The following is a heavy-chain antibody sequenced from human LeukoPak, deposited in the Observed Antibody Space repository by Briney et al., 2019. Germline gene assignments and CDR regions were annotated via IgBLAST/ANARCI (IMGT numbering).Heavy chain of an antibody. Sequence: SETLSLTCTVSGGSISSSSYYWGWIRQPPGKGLEWIGTIYHSGNTYYNPSLKSPVTISVDTSKNQFSLKLSSVTAADTAIYYCARDIYGDYYFDYWGQGTLVTVSS. V-gene: IGHV4-39*07. D-gene: IGHD4-17*01. J-gene: IGHJ4*02. CDR3: ARDIYGDYYFDY. CDR2: IYHSGNT. CDR1: GGSISSSSYY.